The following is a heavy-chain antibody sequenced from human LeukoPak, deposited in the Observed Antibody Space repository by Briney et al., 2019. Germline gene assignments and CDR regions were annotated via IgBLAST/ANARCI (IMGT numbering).Heavy chain of an antibody. D-gene: IGHD6-13*01. Sequence: ASVKVSCKASGYTFTSYAMHWVRQAPGQRGEWMGWINAGNGNTKYSQKFQGRVTITRDTSASTAYMELSSLTSEDTAVYHCARPRIYSSSWRHEEVYFDYWGQGTLVTVSS. CDR2: INAGNGNT. CDR3: ARPRIYSSSWRHEEVYFDY. V-gene: IGHV1-3*01. J-gene: IGHJ4*02. CDR1: GYTFTSYA.